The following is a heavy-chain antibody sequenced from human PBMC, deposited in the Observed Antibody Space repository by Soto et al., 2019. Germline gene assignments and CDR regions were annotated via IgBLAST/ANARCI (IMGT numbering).Heavy chain of an antibody. J-gene: IGHJ4*02. Sequence: QITLKESGPTLVKPTQTLTLTCTFSGFSLSTSGVGVGWIRQPPGKPLEWLALIYWDDDKRYIPSLKSRLTITKDTSKNQVVLTMTNMDPVDTATYYCAHPRIAVAGTQFDYWGQGTLVTVSS. CDR1: GFSLSTSGVG. V-gene: IGHV2-5*02. D-gene: IGHD6-19*01. CDR3: AHPRIAVAGTQFDY. CDR2: IYWDDDK.